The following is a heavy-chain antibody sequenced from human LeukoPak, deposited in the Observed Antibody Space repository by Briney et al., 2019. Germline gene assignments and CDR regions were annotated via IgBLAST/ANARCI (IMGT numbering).Heavy chain of an antibody. CDR3: ASPGGFYGDETRPRY. Sequence: PGRSLRLSCVASGFSFSTYGIHWVRQAPGKGLEWVSVIYSGGSTYYADSVKGRFTISRDNSKNTLYLQMNSLRAEDTAVYYCASPGGFYGDETRPRYWGQGTLVTVSS. J-gene: IGHJ4*02. V-gene: IGHV3-NL1*01. CDR1: GFSFSTYG. CDR2: IYSGGST. D-gene: IGHD4-17*01.